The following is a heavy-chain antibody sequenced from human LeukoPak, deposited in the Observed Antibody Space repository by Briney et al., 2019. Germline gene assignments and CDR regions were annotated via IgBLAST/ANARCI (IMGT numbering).Heavy chain of an antibody. Sequence: ASVKVSCKASGYTLTSYGISWVRQAPGQGLEWMGWISACNGNTNYAQKLQGRVTMTTDTSTSTAYMELRSLRSDDTAVYYCARDTLLSVVVVPAANVYFDYWGQGTLVTVSS. CDR3: ARDTLLSVVVVPAANVYFDY. CDR1: GYTLTSYG. J-gene: IGHJ4*02. V-gene: IGHV1-18*04. CDR2: ISACNGNT. D-gene: IGHD2-2*01.